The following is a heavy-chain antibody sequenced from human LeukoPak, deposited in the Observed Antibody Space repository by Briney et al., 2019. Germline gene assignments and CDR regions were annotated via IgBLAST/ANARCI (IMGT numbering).Heavy chain of an antibody. J-gene: IGHJ3*02. CDR3: ARGFVWGNYRSHAFDI. CDR2: IYSGGST. CDR1: GFTFSRYA. D-gene: IGHD3-16*02. V-gene: IGHV3-66*01. Sequence: PGGSLRLSCTASGFTFSRYAMSWVRQAPGKGLEWVSVIYSGGSTYYADSVKGRFTISRDNSKNTLYLQMNSLRAEDTAVYYCARGFVWGNYRSHAFDIWGQGTMVTVSS.